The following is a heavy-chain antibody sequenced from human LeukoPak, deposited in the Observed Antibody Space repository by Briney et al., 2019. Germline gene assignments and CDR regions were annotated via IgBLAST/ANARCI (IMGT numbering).Heavy chain of an antibody. CDR2: IYGGGST. Sequence: SETLSLTCSVSGDSISNYYWSWIRQSPEKGLEWIGRIYGGGSTNYSPSLESRVTMSVDTSKNQFSLKLSSVTAADTAVYYCARVGTHDYVWGSYRYLDYWGQGTLVTVSS. CDR1: GDSISNYY. V-gene: IGHV4-4*07. D-gene: IGHD3-16*02. J-gene: IGHJ4*02. CDR3: ARVGTHDYVWGSYRYLDY.